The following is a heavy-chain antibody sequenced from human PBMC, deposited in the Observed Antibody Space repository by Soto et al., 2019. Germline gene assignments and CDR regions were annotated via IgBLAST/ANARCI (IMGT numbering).Heavy chain of an antibody. Sequence: GGSLRLSCASSGFTLINHDMYWVRQATGKSLEWVSAIGIGGDTYYPASVKGRFIISRQNAKNSLYLQMNNLRAGDTAVYYCARGPGSPRYYNGMDVWGQGTTVTVSS. J-gene: IGHJ6*02. V-gene: IGHV3-13*01. D-gene: IGHD3-10*01. CDR2: IGIGGDT. CDR3: ARGPGSPRYYNGMDV. CDR1: GFTLINHD.